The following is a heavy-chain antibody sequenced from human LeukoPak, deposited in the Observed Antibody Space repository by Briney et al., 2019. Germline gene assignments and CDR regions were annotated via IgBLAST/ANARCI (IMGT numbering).Heavy chain of an antibody. CDR2: IYYSGST. CDR1: GGSISSYY. Sequence: PSETLSLTCTVSGGSISSYYWSWIRQPPGKGLEWIGYIYYSGSTNYNPSLKSRVTISVDTSKNQSSLKLSSVTAADTAVYYCARLSTVTQPIDYWGLGTLVTVSS. V-gene: IGHV4-59*01. CDR3: ARLSTVTQPIDY. J-gene: IGHJ4*02. D-gene: IGHD4-17*01.